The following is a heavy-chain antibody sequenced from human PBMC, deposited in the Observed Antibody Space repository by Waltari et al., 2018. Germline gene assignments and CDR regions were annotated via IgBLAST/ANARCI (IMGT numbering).Heavy chain of an antibody. CDR1: GGSISSSSYY. D-gene: IGHD2-2*01. Sequence: QLQLQESGPGLVKPSETLSLTCPVSGGSISSSSYYWGWIRQPPGKGLEWIGSIYYSGSTYYNPSLKSRVTISVDTSKNQFSLKLSSVTAADTAVYYCASSERVYCSSTSCRFDPWGQGTLVTVSS. CDR2: IYYSGST. CDR3: ASSERVYCSSTSCRFDP. J-gene: IGHJ5*02. V-gene: IGHV4-39*01.